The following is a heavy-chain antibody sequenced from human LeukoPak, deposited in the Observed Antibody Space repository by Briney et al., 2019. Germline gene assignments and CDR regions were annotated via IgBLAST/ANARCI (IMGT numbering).Heavy chain of an antibody. CDR3: VRGRYSSSSYFYCMDV. D-gene: IGHD6-6*01. CDR2: IYTSGSI. Sequence: SETLSLTCTVSGGSISDYAWNWIRQPAGKGLEWIGRIYTSGSINYNPSLKSRVSVSVDTSKNQFSLRLSSVTAADTAVYYCVRGRYSSSSYFYCMDVWGKGTTVTVSS. CDR1: GGSISDYA. J-gene: IGHJ6*03. V-gene: IGHV4-4*07.